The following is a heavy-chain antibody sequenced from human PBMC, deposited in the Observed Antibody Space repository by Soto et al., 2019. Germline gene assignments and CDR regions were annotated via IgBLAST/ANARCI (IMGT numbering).Heavy chain of an antibody. CDR3: ATQEVGGSYVYTFDP. V-gene: IGHV4-39*01. CDR2: IYYSGST. Sequence: QLQLQESGPGLVKPSETLSLTCTVSGGSISSSNYYWGWIRQPPGKGLEWIGSIYYSGSTYYNPSLDGRVTISVDTSKNQFSLKLSAVTAADTAVYYCATQEVGGSYVYTFDPWGQGPLVTVSS. CDR1: GGSISSSNYY. J-gene: IGHJ5*02. D-gene: IGHD2-15*01.